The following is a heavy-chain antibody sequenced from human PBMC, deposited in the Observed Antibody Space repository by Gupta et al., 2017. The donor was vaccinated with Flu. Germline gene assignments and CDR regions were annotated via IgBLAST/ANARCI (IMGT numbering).Heavy chain of an antibody. J-gene: IGHJ4*02. CDR3: ASTGYWSGYFYDY. V-gene: IGHV3-33*01. D-gene: IGHD3-3*01. CDR2: IWYDGSKK. Sequence: VRQAPGKGLEWVAVIWYDGSKKYYAESVKGRFTISRDNSKNTLYLQMNSLRAEDTALYYCASTGYWSGYFYDYWGQGTPVTVSS.